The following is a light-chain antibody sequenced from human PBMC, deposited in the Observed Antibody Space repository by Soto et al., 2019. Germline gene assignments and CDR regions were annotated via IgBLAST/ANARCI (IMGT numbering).Light chain of an antibody. J-gene: IGLJ1*01. V-gene: IGLV2-14*01. CDR2: EVS. CDR3: SSYTSRSTDV. CDR1: SSDIGGSNY. Sequence: QSVLTQPASVSGSPGQSITISCTGTSSDIGGSNYVSWYRVHPGKAPKLMIYEVSKRPSGVSNRFSGSKSGNTASLTISGLQAEDEADYYCSSYTSRSTDVFATGTKVTVL.